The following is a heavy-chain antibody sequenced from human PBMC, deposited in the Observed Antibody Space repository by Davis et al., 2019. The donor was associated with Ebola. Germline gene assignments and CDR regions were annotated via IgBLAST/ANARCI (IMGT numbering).Heavy chain of an antibody. CDR3: ARGGLVQGVIDY. J-gene: IGHJ4*02. CDR2: ISSSGSTI. D-gene: IGHD3-10*01. Sequence: PGGSLRLSCAASGFTFSSYEMNWVRQAPGKGLEWVSYISSSGSTIYYADSVKGRFTISRDNAKNSLYLQMNSLRAEDTAVYYCARGGLVQGVIDYWGQGTLVTVSS. V-gene: IGHV3-48*03. CDR1: GFTFSSYE.